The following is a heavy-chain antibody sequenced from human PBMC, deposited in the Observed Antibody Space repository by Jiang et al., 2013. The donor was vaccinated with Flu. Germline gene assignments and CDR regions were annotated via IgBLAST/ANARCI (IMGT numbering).Heavy chain of an antibody. D-gene: IGHD3-10*01. V-gene: IGHV3-30*02. CDR1: GFTFTAYG. CDR3: AKDRGAMDRGIIKNQYYGMDV. Sequence: VQLVESGGGVVQPGGSLRLSCAASGFTFTAYGMHWVRQAPGEGLEWVAFIQYDGRNKFYEDSVKGRFTISRDNSKNTLYLQVNSLRVEDTAVYFCAKDRGAMDRGIIKNQYYGMDVWGQGTTVTVSS. J-gene: IGHJ6*02. CDR2: IQYDGRNK.